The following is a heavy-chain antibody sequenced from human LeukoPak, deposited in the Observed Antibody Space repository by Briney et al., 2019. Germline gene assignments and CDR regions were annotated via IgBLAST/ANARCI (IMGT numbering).Heavy chain of an antibody. CDR2: TYYRSKCYH. CDR1: GDSVSSKSAA. V-gene: IGHV6-1*01. D-gene: IGHD3-10*01. Sequence: SQTLSLTCTISGDSVSSKSAAWNWIRQSPSRGLKWLGRTYYRSKCYHDYAKSVNSPITINPDTSKNEFSLQLNSVAPEDTDVYYCARQRTLLRGVTSYLDYWGEGALVTVSS. CDR3: ARQRTLLRGVTSYLDY. J-gene: IGHJ4*02.